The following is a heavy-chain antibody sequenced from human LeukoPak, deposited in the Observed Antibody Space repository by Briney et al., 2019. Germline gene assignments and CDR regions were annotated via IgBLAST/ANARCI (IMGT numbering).Heavy chain of an antibody. CDR2: ISSSSSTI. D-gene: IGHD3-10*01. V-gene: IGHV3-48*04. CDR1: GFTFSSYS. J-gene: IGHJ5*02. CDR3: ARDPQDGSGLPNWFDP. Sequence: HTGGSLRLSCAASGFTFSSYSMTWVRQAPGKGLEWVSYISSSSSTIYYADSVKGRFIISRDNAKNSLYLQMNSLRAEDTAVYYCARDPQDGSGLPNWFDPWGQGTLVTVSS.